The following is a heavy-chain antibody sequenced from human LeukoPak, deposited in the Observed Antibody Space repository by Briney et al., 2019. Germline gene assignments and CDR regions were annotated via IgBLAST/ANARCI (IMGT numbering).Heavy chain of an antibody. CDR3: ARDRTKLGITYYFDY. CDR1: GGSISSGSYY. J-gene: IGHJ4*02. CDR2: IYTSGST. Sequence: SQTLSLTCTVSGGSISSGSYYWSWIRQPAGKGLEWIGRIYTSGSTNYNPSLKSRVTISVDTSKNQFSLKLSSVTAADTAVYYCARDRTKLGITYYFDYWAREPWSPSPQ. D-gene: IGHD7-27*01. V-gene: IGHV4-61*02.